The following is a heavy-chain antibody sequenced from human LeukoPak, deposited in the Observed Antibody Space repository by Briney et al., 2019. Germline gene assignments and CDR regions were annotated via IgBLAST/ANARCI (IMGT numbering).Heavy chain of an antibody. CDR1: GFTFSNYN. CDR3: ARDPYSGNYGTYYYYYMDV. CDR2: ITSSGTHT. V-gene: IGHV3-21*01. D-gene: IGHD1-26*01. J-gene: IGHJ6*03. Sequence: PGGSLRLSCADAGFTFSNYNMNWVRQAPGKAMEWVSSITSSGTHTFYADSVKGRFTISRDNAKNSLYLQMDSLGPEDTAVYYCARDPYSGNYGTYYYYYMDVWGKGTTVTISS.